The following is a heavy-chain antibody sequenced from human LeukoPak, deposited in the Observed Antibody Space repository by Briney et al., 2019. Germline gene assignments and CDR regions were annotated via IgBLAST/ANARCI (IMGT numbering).Heavy chain of an antibody. CDR1: GYQFTNYW. J-gene: IGHJ5*02. CDR2: IYPGESDT. V-gene: IGHV5-51*01. D-gene: IGHD4-17*01. Sequence: GGSLQSSFQGSGYQFTNYWIGWVRPVPGKGLGWMGIIYPGESDTRYNTSFQGQVTISADKSISTAYLQWNSLKASDTAMYYCARNYDDYDWFDPWGQGTLVTVSS. CDR3: ARNYDDYDWFDP.